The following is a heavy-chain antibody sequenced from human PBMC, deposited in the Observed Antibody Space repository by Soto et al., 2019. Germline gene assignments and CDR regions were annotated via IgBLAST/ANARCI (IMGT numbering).Heavy chain of an antibody. V-gene: IGHV3-21*01. CDR1: GFTFSSYS. D-gene: IGHD4-17*01. J-gene: IGHJ4*02. CDR3: ARFSPGYGGRIDY. CDR2: ISSSSSYI. Sequence: GGSLRLSCAASGFTFSSYSMNWVRQAPGKGLEWVSSISSSSSYIYYADSVKGRFTISRDNAKNSLYLQMNSLRAAYTAVYYCARFSPGYGGRIDYWGQGTLVTVSS.